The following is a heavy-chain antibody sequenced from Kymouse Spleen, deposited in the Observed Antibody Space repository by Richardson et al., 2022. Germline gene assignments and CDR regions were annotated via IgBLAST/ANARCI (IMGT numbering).Heavy chain of an antibody. CDR2: IYYSGST. D-gene: IGHD1-26*01. Sequence: QLQLQESGPGLVKPSETLSLTCTVSGGSISSSSYYWGWIRQPPGKGLEWIGSIYYSGSTYYNPSLKSRVTISVDTSKNQFSLKLSSVTAADTAVYYCARRGIVGATRGFDYWGQGTLVTVSS. CDR1: GGSISSSSYY. J-gene: IGHJ4*02. CDR3: ARRGIVGATRGFDY. V-gene: IGHV4-39*01.